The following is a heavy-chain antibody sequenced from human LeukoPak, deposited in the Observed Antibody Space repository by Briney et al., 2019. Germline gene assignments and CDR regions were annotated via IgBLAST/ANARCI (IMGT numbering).Heavy chain of an antibody. J-gene: IGHJ3*02. D-gene: IGHD2-15*01. CDR2: VSTSSTYI. V-gene: IGHV3-21*01. CDR3: VRGGGPSYKYNAFDI. Sequence: GGSLRLSCVVSGFTFSSYAVHWVRQAPGKGLEWVSSVSTSSTYIYYADSVKGRFTISRDNAKNSLYLQMSSLRAEDTAVYYCVRGGGPSYKYNAFDIWGQGTMVTVSP. CDR1: GFTFSSYA.